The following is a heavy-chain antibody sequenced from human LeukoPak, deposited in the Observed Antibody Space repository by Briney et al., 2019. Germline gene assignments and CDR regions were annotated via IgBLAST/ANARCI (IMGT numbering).Heavy chain of an antibody. Sequence: ASVKVSCKASGYTFTSYGISWVRQAPGQGLEWMGWISAYNGNTNYAQKLQGRVTMTTDTSTSTAYMELRSLRSDDTAVYYCARDYYYYGSGSYYSGIGDPWGQGTLVTVSS. CDR2: ISAYNGNT. CDR1: GYTFTSYG. D-gene: IGHD3-10*01. CDR3: ARDYYYYGSGSYYSGIGDP. V-gene: IGHV1-18*01. J-gene: IGHJ5*02.